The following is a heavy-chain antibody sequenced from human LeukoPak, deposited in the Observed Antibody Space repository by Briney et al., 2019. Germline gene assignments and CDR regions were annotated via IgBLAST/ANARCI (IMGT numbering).Heavy chain of an antibody. CDR1: GFSFDTYN. CDR3: ARDTDSSGYYTDY. V-gene: IGHV3-21*01. D-gene: IGHD3-22*01. J-gene: IGHJ4*02. Sequence: PGGSLRLSCAAFGFSFDTYNMNWVRQAPGKGLEWVSSISASSSHRYYSDSVKGRFTISRDNAKNSLYLQMNSLRAEDTAVYYCARDTDSSGYYTDYWGQGTLVTVSS. CDR2: ISASSSHR.